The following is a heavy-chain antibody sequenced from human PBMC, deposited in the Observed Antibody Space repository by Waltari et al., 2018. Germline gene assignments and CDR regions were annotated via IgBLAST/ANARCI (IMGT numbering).Heavy chain of an antibody. J-gene: IGHJ4*02. CDR2: SYTSGST. CDR3: ARGAIWGSSKYYFDY. Sequence: QVQLQESGPGLVKPSQTLSLTCTVSGGSISSGSYYWSWIRQPAGKGLEWIGRSYTSGSTNYNPSLKSRVTISVDTSKNQFSLKLSSVTAADTAVYYCARGAIWGSSKYYFDYWGQGTLVTVSS. V-gene: IGHV4-61*02. D-gene: IGHD7-27*01. CDR1: GGSISSGSYY.